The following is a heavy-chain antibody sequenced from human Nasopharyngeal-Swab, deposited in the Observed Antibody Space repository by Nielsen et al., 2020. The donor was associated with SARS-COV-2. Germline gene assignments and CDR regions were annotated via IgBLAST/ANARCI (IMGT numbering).Heavy chain of an antibody. J-gene: IGHJ6*02. CDR3: ARLPWTYYYDSSGFYSRYYYYGMDV. Sequence: SETLSLPCTVSGGSISSSSYYWGWIRQPPGTGLEWIGSIYYSGSTYYNPSLKSRVSISVDTSKNQFSLKLSFVTAADTAVYYCARLPWTYYYDSSGFYSRYYYYGMDVWGQGTTVTVSS. D-gene: IGHD3-22*01. V-gene: IGHV4-39*01. CDR2: IYYSGST. CDR1: GGSISSSSYY.